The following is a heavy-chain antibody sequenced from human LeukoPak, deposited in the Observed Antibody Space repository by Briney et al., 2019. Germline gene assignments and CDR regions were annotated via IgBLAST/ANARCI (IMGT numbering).Heavy chain of an antibody. Sequence: GGSLRLSCAASGFTFSSYAMNWVRQAPGKGLEWISYISDSSTTIYYADSVKGGFTTSRDNAKNSLHLQMNSLRVEDTAVYYCVRDQGAPDYWGQGTLVTVSS. CDR2: ISDSSTTI. J-gene: IGHJ4*02. CDR1: GFTFSSYA. V-gene: IGHV3-48*01. CDR3: VRDQGAPDY. D-gene: IGHD1-26*01.